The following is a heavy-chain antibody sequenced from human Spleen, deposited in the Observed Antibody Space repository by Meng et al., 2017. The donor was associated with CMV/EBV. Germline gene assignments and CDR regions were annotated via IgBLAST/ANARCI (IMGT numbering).Heavy chain of an antibody. V-gene: IGHV4-31*03. CDR1: GASLSSGDYY. CDR3: ARDGSPWNAFDI. CDR2: IHYSGST. J-gene: IGHJ3*02. D-gene: IGHD1-26*01. Sequence: TVSGASLSSGDYYWTWIRQHPGEGLECIGYIHYSGSTYYNPSLKSRVTISVDTSKNQFSLKLSSVTAADTAVYYCARDGSPWNAFDIWGQGTMVTVSS.